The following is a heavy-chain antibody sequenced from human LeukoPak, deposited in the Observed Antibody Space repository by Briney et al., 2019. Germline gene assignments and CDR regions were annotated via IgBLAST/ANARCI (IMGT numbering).Heavy chain of an antibody. D-gene: IGHD2-2*01. V-gene: IGHV3-21*01. J-gene: IGHJ4*02. Sequence: GSLRLSCAASGFTFSSYSMNWVRQAPGKGLEWVSSISSSSSYIYYADSVKGRFTISRDNAKNSLYLQMNSLRAEDTAVYYCARDSARTIIVVVPAAHPLDYWGQGTLVTVSS. CDR1: GFTFSSYS. CDR3: ARDSARTIIVVVPAAHPLDY. CDR2: ISSSSSYI.